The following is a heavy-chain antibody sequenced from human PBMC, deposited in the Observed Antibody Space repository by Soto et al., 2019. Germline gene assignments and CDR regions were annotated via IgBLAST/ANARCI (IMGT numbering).Heavy chain of an antibody. D-gene: IGHD4-17*01. CDR1: GDSISSGNW. CDR2: IYHSGTT. Sequence: QVQLQESGPGLVKPSGTLSLTCSVSGDSISSGNWWTWVRQPPGKVLEWIGEIYHSGTTNYSPSLKSRVTISVDKSKNQFSLKLTSVTAADTAVYYCAREPNYGGNAGYCDSWCQGTLVTVSP. CDR3: AREPNYGGNAGYCDS. V-gene: IGHV4-4*02. J-gene: IGHJ4*02.